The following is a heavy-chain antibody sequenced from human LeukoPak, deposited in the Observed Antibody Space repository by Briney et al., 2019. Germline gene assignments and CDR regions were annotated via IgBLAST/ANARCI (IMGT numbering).Heavy chain of an antibody. J-gene: IGHJ3*02. CDR3: ASDGLGIAAAPFAFDI. Sequence: SETLSLTCTVSGGSINSYYWSWVRQPPGKGLEWIGNIFYSGSTNYNPSLKSRVTISADTSKNQFSLKLTSVTAADTAVYYCASDGLGIAAAPFAFDIWGQGTMVTVSS. V-gene: IGHV4-59*01. CDR1: GGSINSYY. D-gene: IGHD6-13*01. CDR2: IFYSGST.